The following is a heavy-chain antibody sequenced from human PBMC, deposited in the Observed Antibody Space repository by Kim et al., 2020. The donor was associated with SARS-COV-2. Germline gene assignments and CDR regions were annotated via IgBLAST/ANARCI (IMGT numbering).Heavy chain of an antibody. Sequence: ASVKVSCKASGHAFISHEITWVRQAPGQGLEWMGGISAYNGDTNYAQKLKGRVIITIDTTTDTVYMELRSLRSDDTAVYYCARSDILRTSGGITVTGDNWFDPWGQGTLVTVSP. V-gene: IGHV1-18*04. CDR1: GHAFISHE. J-gene: IGHJ5*02. D-gene: IGHD3-16*02. CDR2: ISAYNGDT. CDR3: ARSDILRTSGGITVTGDNWFDP.